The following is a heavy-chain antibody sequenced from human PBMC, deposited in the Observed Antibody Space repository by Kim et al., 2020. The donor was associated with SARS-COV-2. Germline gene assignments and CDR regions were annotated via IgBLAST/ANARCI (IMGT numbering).Heavy chain of an antibody. Sequence: GGSLRLSCAASGFPFSAFSMKWIRQAPGKGLEWVSYIGRSGSVIWYADSVKGRFTLSRDNARNSLYLQMNSLRDEDTAVYYCTTADYHTSGGQDYWDQGTLVTVSA. V-gene: IGHV3-48*02. CDR1: GFPFSAFS. D-gene: IGHD2-8*02. J-gene: IGHJ4*02. CDR3: TTADYHTSGGQDY. CDR2: IGRSGSVI.